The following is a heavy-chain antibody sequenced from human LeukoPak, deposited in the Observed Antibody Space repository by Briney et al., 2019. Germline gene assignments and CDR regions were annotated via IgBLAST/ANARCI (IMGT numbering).Heavy chain of an antibody. J-gene: IGHJ6*03. D-gene: IGHD2-15*01. CDR3: ARVHRDCSGGSCYYYYMDV. V-gene: IGHV1-18*04. CDR1: GYTFTGYY. CDR2: ISAYNGNT. Sequence: GASVKVSCKASGYTFTGYYMHWVRQAPGQGLEWMGWISAYNGNTNYAQKLQGRVTMITDTSTSTAYMELRSLRSDDTAVYYCARVHRDCSGGSCYYYYMDVWGKGTTVTISS.